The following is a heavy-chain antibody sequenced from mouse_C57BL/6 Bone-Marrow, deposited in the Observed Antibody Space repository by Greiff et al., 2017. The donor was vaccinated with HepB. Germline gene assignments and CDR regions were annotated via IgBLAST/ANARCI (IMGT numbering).Heavy chain of an antibody. V-gene: IGHV2-2*01. CDR1: GFSLTSYG. Sequence: QVQLKESGPGLVQPSQSLSITCTVSGFSLTSYGVHWVRQSPGKGLEWLGVIWSGGSTDYNAAFISRRSISKDNSKSQVFFKMNSLQADDTAIYYCARNPPHNYGSSYWYFDVWGTGTTVTVSS. CDR2: IWSGGST. CDR3: ARNPPHNYGSSYWYFDV. D-gene: IGHD1-1*01. J-gene: IGHJ1*03.